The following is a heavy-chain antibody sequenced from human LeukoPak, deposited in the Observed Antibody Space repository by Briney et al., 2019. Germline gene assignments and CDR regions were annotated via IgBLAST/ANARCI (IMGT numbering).Heavy chain of an antibody. Sequence: PSETLSLICTVSGGSISSGDYYWSWIRQPPGKGLEWIVYIYYSGSTYYNPSLKSRVTISVDTSKNQFSVKLSSVTAGDTAVYYCARDVSTVVPPGAFDIWGQGTMVTVSS. CDR3: ARDVSTVVPPGAFDI. CDR2: IYYSGST. CDR1: GGSISSGDYY. J-gene: IGHJ3*02. D-gene: IGHD4-23*01. V-gene: IGHV4-30-4*01.